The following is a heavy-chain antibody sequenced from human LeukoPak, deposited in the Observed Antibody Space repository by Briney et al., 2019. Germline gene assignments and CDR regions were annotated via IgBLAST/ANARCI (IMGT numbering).Heavy chain of an antibody. CDR1: GFTFDDYG. D-gene: IGHD2-2*01. J-gene: IGHJ5*02. Sequence: PGGSLRLSCAASGFTFDDYGMSWVRQAPGKGLEWVSGINWNGGSTGYADSVKGRFTISRDNAKNSLYLQMNSLRAEDTALYHCARDQLDCSSTSCQNNWFDLWGQGTLVTVSS. V-gene: IGHV3-20*01. CDR2: INWNGGST. CDR3: ARDQLDCSSTSCQNNWFDL.